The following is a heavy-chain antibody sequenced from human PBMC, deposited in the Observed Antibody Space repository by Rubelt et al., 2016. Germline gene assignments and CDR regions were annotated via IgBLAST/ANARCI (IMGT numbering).Heavy chain of an antibody. Sequence: QVQLVQSGAEVKKPGASVKVSCKASGYTFTSYYMPWVRQAPGQGLAWMGIINPSGGSTSYAQKFQGRVTMTRDTSTSTVYMELSSRRSEDTAVYYCARNHYSSSWYLNPWGQGTLVTVSS. CDR1: GYTFTSYY. CDR3: ARNHYSSSWYLNP. J-gene: IGHJ5*02. V-gene: IGHV1-46*01. D-gene: IGHD6-13*01. CDR2: INPSGGST.